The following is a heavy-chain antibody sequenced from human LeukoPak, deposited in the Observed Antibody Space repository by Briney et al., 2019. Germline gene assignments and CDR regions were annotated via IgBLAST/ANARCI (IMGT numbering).Heavy chain of an antibody. CDR3: AKTPLTLFGVVTPRGRFDY. D-gene: IGHD3-3*01. V-gene: IGHV3-23*01. CDR2: ISGSGGST. CDR1: RFTFSSYA. Sequence: GGSLRLSCAASRFTFSSYAMTWVRQAPGKGLEWVSGISGSGGSTYYADSVKGRFTISRDNPKNTLYLQMNSLRAEDTAVYYCAKTPLTLFGVVTPRGRFDYWGQGTLVTVSS. J-gene: IGHJ4*02.